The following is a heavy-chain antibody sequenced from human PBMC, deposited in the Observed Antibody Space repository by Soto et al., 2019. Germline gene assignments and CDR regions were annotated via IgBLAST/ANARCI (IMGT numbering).Heavy chain of an antibody. V-gene: IGHV4-4*02. Sequence: QVQLPESGPGLVKPSGTLSLTCAVSGGSISSSNWWSWVRQPPVKGLEWIGEIFHNGNTYSNPSLTGRLTMSVDKSKNQFSLNLPSVTAADTAVYYCASRTYAMDVWGQGTTVNVSS. CDR3: ASRTYAMDV. J-gene: IGHJ6*02. CDR1: GGSISSSNW. CDR2: IFHNGNT.